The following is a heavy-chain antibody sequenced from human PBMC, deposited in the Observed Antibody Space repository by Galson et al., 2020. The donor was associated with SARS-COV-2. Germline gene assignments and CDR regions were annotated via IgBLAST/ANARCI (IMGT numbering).Heavy chain of an antibody. CDR3: ARAPDYDICASFDY. Sequence: PSETLSLTCTVPGDSISSSDYYWSWVRQSPGKGLEWIGYISYSGSTYYNPSLKSRTTISLDTSKKQFALRLSSVTATDTAMYYCARAPDYDICASFDYWGQGTLVTVSS. CDR1: GDSISSSDYY. V-gene: IGHV4-30-4*01. J-gene: IGHJ4*02. D-gene: IGHD3-9*01. CDR2: ISYSGST.